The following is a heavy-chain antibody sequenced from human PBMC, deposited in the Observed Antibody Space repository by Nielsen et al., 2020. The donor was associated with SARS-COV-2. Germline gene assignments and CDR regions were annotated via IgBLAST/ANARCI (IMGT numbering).Heavy chain of an antibody. V-gene: IGHV4-59*01. CDR3: ARVIPESITIFGVVTVNWFDP. CDR1: GGSISSYY. D-gene: IGHD3-3*01. CDR2: IYYSGST. Sequence: SETLSLTCTVSGGSISSYYWSWIRQTPGKGLEWIGYIYYSGSTNYNPSLKSRVTISVDTSKNQFSLKLSSVTAADTAVYYCARVIPESITIFGVVTVNWFDPWGQGTLVTVSS. J-gene: IGHJ5*02.